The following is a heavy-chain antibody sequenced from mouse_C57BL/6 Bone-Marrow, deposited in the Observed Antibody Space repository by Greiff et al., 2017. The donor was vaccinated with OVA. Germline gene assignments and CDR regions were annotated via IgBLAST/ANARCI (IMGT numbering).Heavy chain of an antibody. J-gene: IGHJ4*01. V-gene: IGHV5-6*01. CDR2: ISSGGSYT. CDR3: ARHYSNYGYAMDY. CDR1: GFTFSSYG. D-gene: IGHD2-5*01. Sequence: EVHLVESGGDLVKPGGSLKLSCAASGFTFSSYGMSWVRQTPDKRLEWVATISSGGSYTYYPDSVKGRFTISRDNAKNTLYLQMSSLRSEDTAMYYCARHYSNYGYAMDYWGQGTSVTVSS.